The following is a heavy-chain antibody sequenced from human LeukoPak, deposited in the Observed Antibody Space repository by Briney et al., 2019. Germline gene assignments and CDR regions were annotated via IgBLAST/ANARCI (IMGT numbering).Heavy chain of an antibody. Sequence: QTGGSLRLSCAASGFTFSSYGMHWVRQAPGKGLEWVANIKQDGSEKYYVDSVKGRFTISRDNAKNSLYLQMNSLRAEDTAVYYCARAPLDPSSGYYYPFDYWGQGTLVTVSS. V-gene: IGHV3-7*01. J-gene: IGHJ4*02. CDR3: ARAPLDPSSGYYYPFDY. CDR1: GFTFSSYG. CDR2: IKQDGSEK. D-gene: IGHD3-22*01.